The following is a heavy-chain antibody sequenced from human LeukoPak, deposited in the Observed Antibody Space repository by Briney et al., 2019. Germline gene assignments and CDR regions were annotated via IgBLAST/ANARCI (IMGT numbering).Heavy chain of an antibody. J-gene: IGHJ5*02. CDR1: GGSISSYY. CDR3: ARSTNYDFWGGYYPTAWFDP. CDR2: IYYSGST. Sequence: SETLSLTCTVSGGSISSYYWSWIRQPPGKGLEWIGYIYYSGSTNYNPSLKSRVTISVDTSENQFSLKLSSVTAADTAVYYCARSTNYDFWGGYYPTAWFDPWGQGTLVTVSS. D-gene: IGHD3-3*01. V-gene: IGHV4-59*01.